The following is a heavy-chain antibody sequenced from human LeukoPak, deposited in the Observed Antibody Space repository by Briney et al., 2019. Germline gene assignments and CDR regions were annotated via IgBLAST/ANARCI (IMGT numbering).Heavy chain of an antibody. V-gene: IGHV3-23*01. J-gene: IGHJ6*04. Sequence: GGSLRLSCAASGFTFSSYAMSWVRQAPGQGLEWVSAISGSGGSTYYADSVKGRFTISRDNSKNTLYLQMNSLRAEDTAVYYCAKEGYCSSTSCYIHYYGMDVWGKGTTVTVSS. CDR3: AKEGYCSSTSCYIHYYGMDV. CDR2: ISGSGGST. CDR1: GFTFSSYA. D-gene: IGHD2-2*02.